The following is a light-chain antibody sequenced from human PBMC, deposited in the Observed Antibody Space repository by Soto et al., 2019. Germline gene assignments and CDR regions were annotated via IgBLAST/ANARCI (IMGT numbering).Light chain of an antibody. J-gene: IGKJ4*01. CDR3: QQSYTTPLT. V-gene: IGKV1-39*01. CDR1: QSISSY. CDR2: AAS. Sequence: DIQMTQSPSSLSASVGDRVTITCRASQSISSYFNWYQQKPGKAPNLLIYAASTLQSGVPSRFSGSGSGTDFTLTIRSLQPEDFATYYCQQSYTTPLTFGGGTKVEIK.